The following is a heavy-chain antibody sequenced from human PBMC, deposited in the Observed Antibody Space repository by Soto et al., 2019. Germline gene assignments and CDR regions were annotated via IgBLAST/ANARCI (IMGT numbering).Heavy chain of an antibody. CDR2: IYPGDSDT. Sequence: PGESLKISCKGSGYSFTSYWIGWVRQMPGKGLEWMGIIYPGDSDTRYSPSFQGQVTISADKSISTAYLQWSSLKTEDTAVYYCTTGHYHDSSFWFYWGQGTLVTVSS. CDR1: GYSFTSYW. D-gene: IGHD3-22*01. CDR3: TTGHYHDSSFWFY. V-gene: IGHV5-51*01. J-gene: IGHJ4*02.